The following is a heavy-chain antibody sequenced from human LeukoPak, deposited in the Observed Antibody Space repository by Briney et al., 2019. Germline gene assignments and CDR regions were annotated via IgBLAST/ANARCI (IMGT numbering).Heavy chain of an antibody. CDR3: TRTLQSGHSDY. J-gene: IGHJ4*02. CDR2: IYNDGRT. Sequence: SQTLSLTCTVSGGSINSGGYYWSWIRQHPGRGLEWIAYIYNDGRTNYNPSLKSRATISVDTSHNQFSLKLKSVTAADTAVYFCTRTLQSGHSDYWGQGTRVTVSS. D-gene: IGHD4-4*01. CDR1: GGSINSGGYY. V-gene: IGHV4-31*03.